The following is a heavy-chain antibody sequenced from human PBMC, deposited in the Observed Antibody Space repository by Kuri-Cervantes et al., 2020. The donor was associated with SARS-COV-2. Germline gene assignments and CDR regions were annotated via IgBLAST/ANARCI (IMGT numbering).Heavy chain of an antibody. Sequence: GGSLRLSCEASGFIFSDYAMDWVRQAPGKGLEWVAVISYDGSNKFSADSVKGRFTISRDNSKNTLYLQMNSLRAEDTAVYYCARSTPFRRLVVISQGGAFDIWGQGTMVTVSS. J-gene: IGHJ3*02. CDR2: ISYDGSNK. CDR1: GFIFSDYA. V-gene: IGHV3-30-3*01. CDR3: ARSTPFRRLVVISQGGAFDI. D-gene: IGHD3-22*01.